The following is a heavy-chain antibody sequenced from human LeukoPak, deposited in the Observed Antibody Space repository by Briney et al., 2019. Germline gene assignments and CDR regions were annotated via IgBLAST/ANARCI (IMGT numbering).Heavy chain of an antibody. Sequence: GASVKVSCKASGYTFTGYYVHWVRQAPGQGLEWMGWINPNNGGTHFAQKFQGSVTMTRDTSITTVYMELSRLRSDDTAVYYCVRVWRWLQSNDAFDIWGQGTMVTVSS. V-gene: IGHV1-2*02. CDR2: INPNNGGT. J-gene: IGHJ3*02. D-gene: IGHD5-24*01. CDR1: GYTFTGYY. CDR3: VRVWRWLQSNDAFDI.